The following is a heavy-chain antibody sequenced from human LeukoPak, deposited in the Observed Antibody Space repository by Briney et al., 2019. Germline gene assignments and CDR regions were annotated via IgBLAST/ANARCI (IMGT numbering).Heavy chain of an antibody. V-gene: IGHV1-69*05. Sequence: ASVKVSCKASGGTFSSYAISWVRQAPGQGLEWMGGIIPIFGTANYAQKFQGRVTITTDESTSTAYMELSSLRSEDTAVYYCAPTVVTPGAFDIWGQGTMVTVSS. CDR1: GGTFSSYA. D-gene: IGHD4-23*01. J-gene: IGHJ3*02. CDR3: APTVVTPGAFDI. CDR2: IIPIFGTA.